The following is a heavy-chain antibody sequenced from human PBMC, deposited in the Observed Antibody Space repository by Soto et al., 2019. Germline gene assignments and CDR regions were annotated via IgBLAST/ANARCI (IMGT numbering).Heavy chain of an antibody. CDR2: ISSSGSTI. CDR3: ARDIELPKYNDAFDT. D-gene: IGHD3-10*01. CDR1: GFTFSSYE. J-gene: IGHJ3*02. Sequence: GGSLRLSCAASGFTFSSYEMNWVRQAPGKGLEWVSYISSSGSTIYYADSVKGRFTISRDNAKNSLYLQMNRLRAEDTAVYYCARDIELPKYNDAFDTWGQGTMVTVSS. V-gene: IGHV3-48*03.